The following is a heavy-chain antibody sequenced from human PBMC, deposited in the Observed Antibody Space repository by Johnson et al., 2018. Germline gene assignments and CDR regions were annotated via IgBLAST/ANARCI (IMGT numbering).Heavy chain of an antibody. CDR2: ISFDGKVS. CDR1: GFIFSNYD. J-gene: IGHJ1*01. Sequence: QVQLVQSGGGVVQPGGSLRLSCAASGFIFSNYDIHWVRQAPGKGLEWVSVISFDGKVSYYTESMKGRFTISRDNSKSTAYLQIDTLRADDTAMYYCANGPLIGGDIAEFHHWGQGTLVTVSS. V-gene: IGHV3-30*18. CDR3: ANGPLIGGDIAEFHH. D-gene: IGHD2-15*01.